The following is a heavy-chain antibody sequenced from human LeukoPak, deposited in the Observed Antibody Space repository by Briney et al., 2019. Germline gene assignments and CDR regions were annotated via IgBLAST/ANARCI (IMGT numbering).Heavy chain of an antibody. J-gene: IGHJ4*02. CDR2: ISSGATI. Sequence: GGSLRLSCAASGFTFSNYAMNWVRQSPGKGLEWLSYISSGATIYYADSVKGRFTISRDNAENSLYLQMNSLRAEDTAVYYCARTQTMTAVTTYDYWGQGTLVTVSS. CDR3: ARTQTMTAVTTYDY. CDR1: GFTFSNYA. V-gene: IGHV3-69-1*01. D-gene: IGHD4-17*01.